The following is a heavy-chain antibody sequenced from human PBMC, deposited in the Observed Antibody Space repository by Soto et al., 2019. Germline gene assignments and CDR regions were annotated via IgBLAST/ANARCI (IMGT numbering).Heavy chain of an antibody. D-gene: IGHD6-19*01. V-gene: IGHV1-18*01. CDR1: GYTFKNYG. CDR3: ARDAQPKGVAADGASDY. J-gene: IGHJ4*02. Sequence: QVQLVQSGPEVKNPGASVKVSCKASGYTFKNYGIKWVRQAPGQGLEWVGWITTYNGNRYSAEKFQGRVTMTTDTSTSTTDMELKSLTSDDTGVYYCARDAQPKGVAADGASDYWGQGTLVTVSS. CDR2: ITTYNGNR.